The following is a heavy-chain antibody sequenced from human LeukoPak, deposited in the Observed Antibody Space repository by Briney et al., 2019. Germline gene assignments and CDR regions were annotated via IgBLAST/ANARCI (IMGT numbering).Heavy chain of an antibody. J-gene: IGHJ3*02. Sequence: ASVKVSCKASGYTFTGYYMHWVRQAPGQGLEWMGWINPNSGGTNYAQKFQGRVTMTGDTSISTAYMELSRLRSDDTAVYYCARPMGELPSFDIWGQGTMVTVSS. CDR1: GYTFTGYY. V-gene: IGHV1-2*02. D-gene: IGHD3-16*01. CDR2: INPNSGGT. CDR3: ARPMGELPSFDI.